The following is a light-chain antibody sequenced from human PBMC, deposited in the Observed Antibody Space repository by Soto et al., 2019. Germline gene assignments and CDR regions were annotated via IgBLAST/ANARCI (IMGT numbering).Light chain of an antibody. Sequence: QSALTQPASVSGSRGQSITISCTGTSSDVGGYNYVSWYQHHPGKAPKLVIFDVSNRPSGVSNRFSGSKSGNTASLTISGLQAEDEADYYCSSYTASSTLVVFGGGTKLTVL. CDR2: DVS. CDR1: SSDVGGYNY. J-gene: IGLJ3*02. CDR3: SSYTASSTLVV. V-gene: IGLV2-14*03.